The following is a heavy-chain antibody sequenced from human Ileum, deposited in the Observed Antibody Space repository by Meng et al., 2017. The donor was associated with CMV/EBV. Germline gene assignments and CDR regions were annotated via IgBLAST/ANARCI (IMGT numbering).Heavy chain of an antibody. CDR2: LRTSGTI. D-gene: IGHD3-10*01. J-gene: IGHJ4*02. CDR3: GRAGARGVPVDI. V-gene: IGHV4-4*07. CDR1: GGSISDYH. Sequence: KLPGSGPGLVKPSETLSLTCSVSGGSISDYHWTWIRKSAGKGLQWLGRLRTSGTIDHNPSFKSRVTLSIDTSKNQFSLKLTSVTAADTAVYYCGRAGARGVPVDIWGQGTLVTVAS.